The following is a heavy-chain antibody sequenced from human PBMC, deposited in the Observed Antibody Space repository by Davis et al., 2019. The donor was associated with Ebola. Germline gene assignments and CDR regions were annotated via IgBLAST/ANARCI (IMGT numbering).Heavy chain of an antibody. V-gene: IGHV3-13*01. CDR3: TRAKGKDSPDYGLDH. CDR1: GFTFSRYD. D-gene: IGHD4/OR15-4a*01. CDR2: TGPAGDT. Sequence: GESLKIPCVASGFTFSRYDMHWVRQATRKGLAWVAGTGPAGDTNYPVSVKGRFTISRDDAKNSLCLQMNSLRVGDTARYYCTRAKGKDSPDYGLDHWGQGTLVTVSS. J-gene: IGHJ4*02.